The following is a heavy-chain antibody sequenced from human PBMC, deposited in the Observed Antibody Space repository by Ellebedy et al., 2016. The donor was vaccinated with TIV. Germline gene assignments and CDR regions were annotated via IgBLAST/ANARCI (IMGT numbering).Heavy chain of an antibody. V-gene: IGHV4-59*01. J-gene: IGHJ3*02. CDR1: GGSISSYY. CDR3: ARGSIAARSDAFDI. D-gene: IGHD6-6*01. Sequence: MPSDTLSLTCTVPGGSISSYYWSWIRQPPGKGLEWIGYIYYSGSTNYNPSLKSRVTISVDTSKNQFSLKLRSVTAADTAVYYCARGSIAARSDAFDIWGQGTMVTVSS. CDR2: IYYSGST.